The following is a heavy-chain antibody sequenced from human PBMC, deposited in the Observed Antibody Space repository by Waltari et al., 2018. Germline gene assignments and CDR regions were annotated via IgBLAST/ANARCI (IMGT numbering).Heavy chain of an antibody. CDR2: ISHSGST. V-gene: IGHV4-34*01. J-gene: IGHJ6*02. Sequence: QVQLQQWGAGLLKPSETLSRTCAVYGESFSGYFCSWIRLPPGKGLEWIGEISHSGSTNFNPSLKNRVNISVATSTKQFSLKWTSVTAADAAVYYCARGPMLDYGDNSGHYYYGLDVWGQGTTVIVSS. CDR3: ARGPMLDYGDNSGHYYYGLDV. CDR1: GESFSGYF. D-gene: IGHD4-17*01.